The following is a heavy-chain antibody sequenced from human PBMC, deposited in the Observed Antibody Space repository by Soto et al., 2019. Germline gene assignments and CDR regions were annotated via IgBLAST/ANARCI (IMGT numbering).Heavy chain of an antibody. D-gene: IGHD1-20*01. V-gene: IGHV3-15*01. Sequence: GGSLRLSCVASRLTFSNYGLHWVRQAPCKGLEWVGRIKSKTDGVTTDYAAPVKGGFTIPRDDSKNTLYLQMNSLKTEDTAVYYCTTVNWNYYYGMDVWGQGTTVTVSS. CDR3: TTVNWNYYYGMDV. J-gene: IGHJ6*02. CDR2: IKSKTDGVTT. CDR1: RLTFSNYG.